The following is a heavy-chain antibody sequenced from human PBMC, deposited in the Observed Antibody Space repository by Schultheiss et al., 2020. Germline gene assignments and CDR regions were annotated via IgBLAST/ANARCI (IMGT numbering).Heavy chain of an antibody. CDR2: IYYTGNT. Sequence: SETLSLTCTVSGGSISSYYWGWIRQPPGKGLEWIGYIYYTGNTYYNPSLKSRLTISVDTSKKKFSMKLSSVTAADTAVYYCAREGVPAATPHYYYGMDVWGQGTTVTVSS. CDR3: AREGVPAATPHYYYGMDV. V-gene: IGHV4-59*12. J-gene: IGHJ6*02. CDR1: GGSISSYY. D-gene: IGHD2-2*01.